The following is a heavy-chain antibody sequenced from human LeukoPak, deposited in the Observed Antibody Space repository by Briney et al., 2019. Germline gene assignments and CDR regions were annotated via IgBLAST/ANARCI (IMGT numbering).Heavy chain of an antibody. Sequence: PGGSLRLSCTASGFTFGDYTMSWVRQAPGKGLEWVGFIISEAYGGTTEYAASVKGRFTISRDDSKSIAYLQMNSLKTEDTAMYYCARDGCGSTSCYPVFDFWGQGTLVTVSS. CDR1: GFTFGDYT. D-gene: IGHD2-2*01. CDR3: ARDGCGSTSCYPVFDF. V-gene: IGHV3-49*04. J-gene: IGHJ4*02. CDR2: IISEAYGGTT.